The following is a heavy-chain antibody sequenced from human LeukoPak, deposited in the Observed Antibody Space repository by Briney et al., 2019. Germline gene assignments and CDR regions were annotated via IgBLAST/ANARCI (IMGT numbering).Heavy chain of an antibody. J-gene: IGHJ4*02. V-gene: IGHV1-18*01. CDR1: GYTFTSYG. CDR2: ISAYNGNT. Sequence: ASVTVSCKASGYTFTSYGTSWVRQAPGQGLEWKGWISAYNGNTNYAQKLQGRVTMTTDTSTSTAYMELRSLRSDDTAVYYCARVEGGYSYGYEGYWGQGTLVTVSS. CDR3: ARVEGGYSYGYEGY. D-gene: IGHD5-18*01.